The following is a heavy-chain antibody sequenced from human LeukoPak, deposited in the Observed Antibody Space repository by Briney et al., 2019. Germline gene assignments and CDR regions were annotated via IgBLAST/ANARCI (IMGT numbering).Heavy chain of an antibody. Sequence: PSEALSLTCSVSGDSFSSSSYYWGWIRHPPGKGLELIGSISYSGSTFYNPSLKSRVTISVDTSNNHFSLKLSSVTAAATALYSCARSQSGYNYGYRFDSWGQGTLVTVSS. J-gene: IGHJ4*02. CDR3: ARSQSGYNYGYRFDS. D-gene: IGHD5-18*01. CDR2: ISYSGST. CDR1: GDSFSSSSYY. V-gene: IGHV4-39*02.